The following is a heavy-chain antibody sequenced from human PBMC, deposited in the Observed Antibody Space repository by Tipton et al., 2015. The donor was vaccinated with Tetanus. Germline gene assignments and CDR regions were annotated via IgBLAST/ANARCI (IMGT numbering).Heavy chain of an antibody. J-gene: IGHJ4*02. D-gene: IGHD5-18*01. CDR2: IPHSGTT. V-gene: IGHV4-30-4*01. Sequence: TLSLTCTVSGGSISSDAHYWSWIRQAPGKGLEWLGYIPHSGTTNYNPSLMSRVTMSFKTSKNQFSLRLTSVTAADTAVYYCVRGRGLGAYSYGFEYWGQGALVAVSS. CDR1: GGSISSDAHY. CDR3: VRGRGLGAYSYGFEY.